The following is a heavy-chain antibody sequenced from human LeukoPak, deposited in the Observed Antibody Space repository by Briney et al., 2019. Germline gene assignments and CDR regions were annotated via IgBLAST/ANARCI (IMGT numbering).Heavy chain of an antibody. CDR2: IYSGGST. J-gene: IGHJ5*02. D-gene: IGHD5-12*01. CDR3: ARAVRGYSGCFDP. V-gene: IGHV3-66*02. CDR1: GFTVSSSY. Sequence: GGSLRLSCAASGFTVSSSYMSWVRQAPGKGLEWVSVIYSGGSTYYADSVKGRFTISRDNSKNTLYLQMNSLRAEDTAVYYCARAVRGYSGCFDPWGQGTLVTVSS.